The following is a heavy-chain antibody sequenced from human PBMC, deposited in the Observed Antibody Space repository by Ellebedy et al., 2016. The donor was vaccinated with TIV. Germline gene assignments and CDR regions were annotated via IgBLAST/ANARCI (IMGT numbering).Heavy chain of an antibody. J-gene: IGHJ5*02. CDR2: VNHRGST. Sequence: GSLRLSCAVYGGSFSGHSWSWIRQSPGRGLEWIGEVNHRGSTSYNRSLRSRVTISIDTSKYQFSLQLNSVTPEDTAMYYCTRVYSGRWSWGQGTLVTVSS. CDR1: GGSFSGHS. V-gene: IGHV4-34*01. CDR3: TRVYSGRWS. D-gene: IGHD3-10*01.